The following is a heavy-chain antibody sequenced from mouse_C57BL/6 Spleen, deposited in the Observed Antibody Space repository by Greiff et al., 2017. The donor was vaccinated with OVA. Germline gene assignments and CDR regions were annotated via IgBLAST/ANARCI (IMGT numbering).Heavy chain of an antibody. CDR3: ARDAPGDWDCEV. V-gene: IGHV7-1*01. Sequence: EVKLVESGGGLVQSGRSLRLSCAPSGFTFSDFYMEWVRQAPGKGLEWIAASRNKANDYTTEYSASVKGRFIVSRDTSQSILYLQMNALRAEDTAIYYWARDAPGDWDCEVWGTGTTVTVSS. CDR1: GFTFSDFY. J-gene: IGHJ1*03. CDR2: SRNKANDYTT.